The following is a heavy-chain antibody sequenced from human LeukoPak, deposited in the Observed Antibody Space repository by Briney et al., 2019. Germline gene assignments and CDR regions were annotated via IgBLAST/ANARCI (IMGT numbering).Heavy chain of an antibody. V-gene: IGHV4-34*01. D-gene: IGHD4-23*01. CDR2: INHSGST. Sequence: SETLSLTCAVYGGSFSGYYWSWIRQPPGKGLEWIGEINHSGSTNYNPSLKSRVTISVDTSKNQFSLKLSSVTAADTAVYYCARGPNYGGNSKDFDHWGQGTLVTVSS. CDR3: ARGPNYGGNSKDFDH. CDR1: GGSFSGYY. J-gene: IGHJ4*02.